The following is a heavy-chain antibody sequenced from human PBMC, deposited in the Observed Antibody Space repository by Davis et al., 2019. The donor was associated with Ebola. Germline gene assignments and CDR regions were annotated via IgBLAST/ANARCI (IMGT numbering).Heavy chain of an antibody. Sequence: SETLSLTCAVYGGSLSGYYWSWIRQLPGKGLEWIGEINHSGSTTYNPSLKSRVTISVDTPRNQFSLKLSSVTAADTAVYYCATRTWTRTKIDYWGQGTLVTVSS. CDR1: GGSLSGYY. D-gene: IGHD1-14*01. CDR3: ATRTWTRTKIDY. J-gene: IGHJ4*02. CDR2: INHSGST. V-gene: IGHV4-34*01.